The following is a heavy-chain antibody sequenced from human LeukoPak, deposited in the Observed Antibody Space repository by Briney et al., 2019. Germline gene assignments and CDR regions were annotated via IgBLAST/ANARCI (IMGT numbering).Heavy chain of an antibody. V-gene: IGHV3-21*01. J-gene: IGHJ4*02. Sequence: GGSLRLSCAASGFTFSSYSMNWVRQAPGKGLEWVSSISSSSSYIYYADSVKGRFTISRDNAKNSLYLQMNSLRAEDTAVYYCARPLRSQGLNDYWGQGTLVTVSS. CDR1: GFTFSSYS. CDR2: ISSSSSYI. CDR3: ARPLRSQGLNDY. D-gene: IGHD3-16*01.